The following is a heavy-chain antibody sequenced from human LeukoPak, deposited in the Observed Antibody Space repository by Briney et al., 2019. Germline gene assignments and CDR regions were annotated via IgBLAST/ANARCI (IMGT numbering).Heavy chain of an antibody. CDR2: IYNSGSP. CDR1: GYSFNSVYY. Sequence: SETLSLTCAVSGYSFNSVYYWAWMRQPPGKGLEWIGSIYNSGSPSYNPSLKSRVTLSLDTSKNQFSLRLTSVTAADTAVYYCARNISGLGLYSHHAYDPAGAFDIWGQGTLVTVSS. V-gene: IGHV4-38-2*01. J-gene: IGHJ3*02. CDR3: ARNISGLGLYSHHAYDPAGAFDI. D-gene: IGHD1-14*01.